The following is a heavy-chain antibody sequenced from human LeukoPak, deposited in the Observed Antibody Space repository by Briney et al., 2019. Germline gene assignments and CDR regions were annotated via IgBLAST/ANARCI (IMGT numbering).Heavy chain of an antibody. D-gene: IGHD4-17*01. V-gene: IGHV4-34*01. J-gene: IGHJ4*02. CDR1: GGSFSGYY. CDR3: ARGPPQPDYGDYGNSQGFDY. CDR2: INHSGST. Sequence: SETLSLTCAVYGGSFSGYYWGWIRQPPGKGLEWIGEINHSGSTNYNPSLKSRVTISVDTSKNQFSLKLSSVTAADTAVYYCARGPPQPDYGDYGNSQGFDYWGQGTLVTVSS.